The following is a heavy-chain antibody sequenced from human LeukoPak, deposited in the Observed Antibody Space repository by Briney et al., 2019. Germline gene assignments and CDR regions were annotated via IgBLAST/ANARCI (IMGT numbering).Heavy chain of an antibody. CDR1: GGAFSSYA. V-gene: IGHV1-69*13. D-gene: IGHD6-19*01. Sequence: ASVKVSCKASGGAFSSYAISWVRQAPGQGLEWMGGIIPIFGTANYAQKFQGRVTITADESTSTAYMELGSLRSEDTAVYYCASGYSSYYFDYWGQGTLVTVSS. CDR3: ASGYSSYYFDY. CDR2: IIPIFGTA. J-gene: IGHJ4*02.